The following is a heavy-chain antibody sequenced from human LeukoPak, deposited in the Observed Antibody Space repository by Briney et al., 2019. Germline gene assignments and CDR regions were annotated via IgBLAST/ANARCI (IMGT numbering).Heavy chain of an antibody. CDR1: GGSFSGYF. D-gene: IGHD3-9*01. CDR2: IKYTGNT. V-gene: IGHV4-34*01. J-gene: IGHJ4*02. Sequence: SETLSLTCGDYGGSFSGYFWTWIRQSPGKGLEWIGEIKYTGNTNYNPSLKSRVTISVDTSKNQFSLRMTSVLAADTAVYYCARGNPLLDYDLLTGYYEYYFDYWGQGTLVTVSS. CDR3: ARGNPLLDYDLLTGYYEYYFDY.